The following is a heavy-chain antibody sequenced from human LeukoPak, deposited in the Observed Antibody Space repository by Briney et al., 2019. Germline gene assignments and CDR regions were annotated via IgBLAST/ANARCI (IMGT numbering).Heavy chain of an antibody. CDR3: ARDRADY. Sequence: GGSLRLSCAASGFTFSSYAMHWVRQAPGKGLEWVAVISYDGSNKYYADSVKGRFTISRDNAKNSLYLQMNSLRAEDTAVYYCARDRADYWGQGTLVTVSS. CDR1: GFTFSSYA. CDR2: ISYDGSNK. J-gene: IGHJ4*02. V-gene: IGHV3-30-3*01.